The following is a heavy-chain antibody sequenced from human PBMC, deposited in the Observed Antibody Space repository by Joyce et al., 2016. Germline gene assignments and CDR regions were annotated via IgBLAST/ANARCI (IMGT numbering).Heavy chain of an antibody. D-gene: IGHD1-14*01. CDR3: ARTIIRAYDGFEM. V-gene: IGHV3-23*01. CDR2: ISSDGSSR. J-gene: IGHJ3*02. CDR1: GFTLTNYV. Sequence: EVQLLESGGGLVQPGGSLGLPCVASGFTLTNYVMTWVRQTPGTGLEWGLSISSDGSSRYYGYSVKVRLFISRDNSKNTLYLQMNGLRTDDTAVYYCARTIIRAYDGFEMWGQGTMVTVSS.